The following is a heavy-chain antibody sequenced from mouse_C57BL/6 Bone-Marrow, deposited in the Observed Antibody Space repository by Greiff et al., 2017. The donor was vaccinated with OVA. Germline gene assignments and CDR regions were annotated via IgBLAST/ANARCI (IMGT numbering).Heavy chain of an antibody. J-gene: IGHJ3*01. V-gene: IGHV5-6*01. CDR1: GFTFSSYG. CDR2: ISSGGSYT. CDR3: ARHLYRNYSPWFAY. Sequence: EVKVVESGGDLVKPGGSLKLSCAASGFTFSSYGMSWVRQTPDKRLEWVATISSGGSYTYYPDSVKGRFTISRDNAKNTLYLQMSSLKSEDTAMYYSARHLYRNYSPWFAYWGQETLVTVSA. D-gene: IGHD2-5*01.